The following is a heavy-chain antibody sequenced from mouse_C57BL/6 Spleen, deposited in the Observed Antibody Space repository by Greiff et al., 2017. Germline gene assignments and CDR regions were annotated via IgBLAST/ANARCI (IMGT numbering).Heavy chain of an antibody. J-gene: IGHJ1*03. CDR1: GFTFTDYY. V-gene: IGHV7-3*01. Sequence: DVQLVESGGGLVQPGGSLSLSCAASGFTFTDYYMSWVRQPPGKALEWLGFIRNKANGYTTEYSASVKGRFTISRDNSQSILYLQMNALRAEDSATYYCASYTVYWYFDVWGTGTTVTVSS. CDR3: ASYTVYWYFDV. CDR2: IRNKANGYTT.